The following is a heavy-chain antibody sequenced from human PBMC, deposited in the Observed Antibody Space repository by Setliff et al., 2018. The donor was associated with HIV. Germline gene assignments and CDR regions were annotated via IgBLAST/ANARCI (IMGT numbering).Heavy chain of an antibody. D-gene: IGHD2-15*01. CDR3: ARVVDADYLDY. J-gene: IGHJ4*02. Sequence: SETLSLTCSVSGDSISSGSYYWSWIRLPAGKGLEWIGQIHTTGSTNYNPSLKSRVTIPMDTSKNQFSLNLNSVTATDTAVYYCARVVDADYLDYWGQGTPVTVSS. CDR2: IHTTGST. V-gene: IGHV4-61*09. CDR1: GDSISSGSYY.